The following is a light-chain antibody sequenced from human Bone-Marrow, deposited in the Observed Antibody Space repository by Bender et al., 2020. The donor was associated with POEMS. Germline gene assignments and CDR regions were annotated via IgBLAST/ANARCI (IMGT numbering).Light chain of an antibody. CDR1: SCYVGGYDY. J-gene: IGLJ1*01. V-gene: IGLV2-11*01. CDR2: GFT. CDR3: CSYAGGNSFV. Sequence: HSALTPPRSVSGSPGQSVTIFCTGTSCYVGGYDYVSWYPQPPGKAPKRLGYGFTIRPSGVPDRFSGSKSGDTASLTSSGLQADDEADYYCCSYAGGNSFVFGSGTMVTVL.